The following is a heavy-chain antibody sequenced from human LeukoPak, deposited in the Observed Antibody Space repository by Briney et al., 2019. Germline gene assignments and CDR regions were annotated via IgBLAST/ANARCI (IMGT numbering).Heavy chain of an antibody. D-gene: IGHD2-2*01. CDR3: ARNRNSAVLTRMWFDP. V-gene: IGHV4-59*08. J-gene: IGHJ5*02. CDR2: IDYTGTT. CDR1: GGSISSYS. Sequence: PPETLSLTCTVSGGSISSYSWSWIRQVPGMGLEYIGKIDYTGTTNYNPSLKSRVTISIDTSKNQFSLGLSSVTAADTAVYYCARNRNSAVLTRMWFDPWGRGTLVTVSS.